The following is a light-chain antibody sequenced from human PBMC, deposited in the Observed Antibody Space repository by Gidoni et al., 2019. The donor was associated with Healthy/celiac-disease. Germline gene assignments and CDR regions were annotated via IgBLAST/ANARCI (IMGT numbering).Light chain of an antibody. J-gene: IGKJ5*01. CDR3: QQYDNLPX. Sequence: DIQMTQSPSSLSASVGDRVTITCQASQDISNYLTWFQQKPGKAPKLLIYDASNLETGVPSRVSGSGSGTEFTFTISSLQPEDIATYYCQQYDNLPXXXQGTRLAI. CDR2: DAS. CDR1: QDISNY. V-gene: IGKV1-33*01.